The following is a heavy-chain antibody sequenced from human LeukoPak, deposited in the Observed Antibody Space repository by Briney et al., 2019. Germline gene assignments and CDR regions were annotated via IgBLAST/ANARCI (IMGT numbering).Heavy chain of an antibody. D-gene: IGHD3-9*01. CDR3: AKIDWSSGF. CDR2: ISGSGGST. V-gene: IGHV3-23*01. Sequence: GESLRLSCAASGFTFSSYAMSWVRQAPGKGLEWVSAISGSGGSTYYADSVKGRFIISRDNSKTTLYLKMDSLRAEDTAVYFCAKIDWSSGFWGQGTLVAVSS. J-gene: IGHJ4*02. CDR1: GFTFSSYA.